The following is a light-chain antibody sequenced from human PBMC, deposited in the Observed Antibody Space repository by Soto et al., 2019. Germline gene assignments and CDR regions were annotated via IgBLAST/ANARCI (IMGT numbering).Light chain of an antibody. CDR3: SSYTSSSTLE. V-gene: IGLV2-14*01. CDR2: DVS. Sequence: QSALTQPASVSGSPGQSITISCTGTSSDVCGYNYVSWYQQHPGKAPKLMIYDVSNRPSGVSNRFSGSKSGNTASLTISGLQAEEEADYYCSSYTSSSTLEFGGGTKLTAL. J-gene: IGLJ2*01. CDR1: SSDVCGYNY.